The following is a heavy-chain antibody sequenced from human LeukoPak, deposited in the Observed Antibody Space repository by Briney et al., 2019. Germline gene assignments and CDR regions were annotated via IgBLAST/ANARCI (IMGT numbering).Heavy chain of an antibody. CDR2: MNPNSGNT. Sequence: ASVKVSCKASGYTFTSYDIKWVRQATGQGLEWMGWMNPNSGNTGYAQKFQGRVTMTRDTSISTAYMELSRLRSDDTAVYYCARDVRYCDILTGYYNVYYFDYWGQGTLVTVSS. J-gene: IGHJ4*02. D-gene: IGHD3-9*01. CDR3: ARDVRYCDILTGYYNVYYFDY. CDR1: GYTFTSYD. V-gene: IGHV1-8*01.